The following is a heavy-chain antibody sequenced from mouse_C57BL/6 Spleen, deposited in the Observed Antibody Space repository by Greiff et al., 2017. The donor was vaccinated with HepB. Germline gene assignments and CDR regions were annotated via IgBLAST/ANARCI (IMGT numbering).Heavy chain of an antibody. CDR1: GYTFTSYW. V-gene: IGHV1-52*01. D-gene: IGHD1-1*01. CDR2: IDPSDSET. CDR3: ASHGSSYEGYFDV. Sequence: VKLQQPGAELVRPGSSVKLSCKASGYTFTSYWMHWVKQRPIQGLEWIGNIDPSDSETHYNQKFKDKATLTVDKSSSTAYMQLSSLTSEDSAVYYCASHGSSYEGYFDVWGTGTTVTVSS. J-gene: IGHJ1*03.